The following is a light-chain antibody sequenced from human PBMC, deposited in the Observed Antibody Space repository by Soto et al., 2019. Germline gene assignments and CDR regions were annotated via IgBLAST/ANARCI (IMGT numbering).Light chain of an antibody. CDR2: KAS. Sequence: DIQMTQSPSTLSAAVVDRVTITCRASQSISSWLAWYQQKPGKAPKLLIYKASSLESGVPSRFSGGGSGTEFTLTISSLKPDDFATYYCQQYNSYWTFGQGTKVDIK. CDR1: QSISSW. V-gene: IGKV1-5*03. J-gene: IGKJ1*01. CDR3: QQYNSYWT.